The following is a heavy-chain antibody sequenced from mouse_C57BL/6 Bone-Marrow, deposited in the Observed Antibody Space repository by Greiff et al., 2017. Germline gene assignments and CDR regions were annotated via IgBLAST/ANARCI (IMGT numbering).Heavy chain of an antibody. CDR1: GYTFTSYW. V-gene: IGHV1-55*01. CDR2: IYPTSGRT. D-gene: IGHD4-1*01. CDR3: ARSGPLGRSFDY. J-gene: IGHJ2*01. Sequence: QVQLQQPGAELVKPGASVKMSCKASGYTFTSYWITWVKQRPGQGLEWIGDIYPTSGRTNYNEKFKSKAILTVETSSNTAYRQLSSLTSEDSAVFYCARSGPLGRSFDYWGQGTTLTVSS.